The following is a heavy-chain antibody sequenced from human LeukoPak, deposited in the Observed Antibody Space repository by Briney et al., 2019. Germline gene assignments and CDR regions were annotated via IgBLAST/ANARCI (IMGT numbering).Heavy chain of an antibody. CDR2: IKQDGSEK. Sequence: GGSLRLSCAASGFTFSSYWMSWVRQAPGKGLEWVANIKQDGSEKYYVDSVKGRFTISRDNAKNSLYLQMNSLRAEDTAVYYCARHSLIVPTSGWFDPWGQGTLVTVSS. CDR3: ARHSLIVPTSGWFDP. J-gene: IGHJ5*02. CDR1: GFTFSSYW. V-gene: IGHV3-7*01. D-gene: IGHD2-8*01.